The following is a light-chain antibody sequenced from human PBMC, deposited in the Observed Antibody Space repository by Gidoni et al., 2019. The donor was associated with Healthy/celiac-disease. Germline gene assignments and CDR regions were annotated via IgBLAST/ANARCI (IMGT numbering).Light chain of an antibody. Sequence: QSVLTQPPSASGTPGQSVTISCSGSSSNLGSNTVNWYQQLPGTAPKLLSYSDNQRPSGVPDRFSGSKSGTSASLAISGLQSEDEADYYCAAWDDSLNGVVFGGGTKLTVL. CDR2: SDN. J-gene: IGLJ2*01. CDR1: SSNLGSNT. CDR3: AAWDDSLNGVV. V-gene: IGLV1-44*01.